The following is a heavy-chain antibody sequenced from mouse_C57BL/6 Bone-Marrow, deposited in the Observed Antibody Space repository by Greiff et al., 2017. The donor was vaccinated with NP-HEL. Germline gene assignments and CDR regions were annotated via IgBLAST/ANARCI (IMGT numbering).Heavy chain of an antibody. J-gene: IGHJ1*03. V-gene: IGHV7-3*01. CDR2: IRNKANGYTT. CDR1: GFTFTDYY. D-gene: IGHD1-1*01. Sequence: DVKLVESGGGLVQPGVSLSLSCAASGFTFTDYYMSWVRQPPGKALEWLGFIRNKANGYTTEYSASVKGRFTISRDNSQSILYLQMNALRAEDSATYYCARYIDYGSPYWYFDVWGTGTTVTVSS. CDR3: ARYIDYGSPYWYFDV.